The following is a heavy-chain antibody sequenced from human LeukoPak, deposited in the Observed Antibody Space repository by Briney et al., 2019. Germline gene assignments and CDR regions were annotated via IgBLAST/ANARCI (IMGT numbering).Heavy chain of an antibody. V-gene: IGHV3-53*01. CDR2: IYSGGST. CDR3: AREDAYCSGGSCYSDY. J-gene: IGHJ4*02. Sequence: GGSLRLSCAASGFTFSSYAMHWVRQAPGKGLEWVSVIYSGGSTYYADSVKGRFTISRDNSKNTLYLQMNSLRAEDTAVYYCAREDAYCSGGSCYSDYWGQGTLVTVSS. D-gene: IGHD2-15*01. CDR1: GFTFSSYA.